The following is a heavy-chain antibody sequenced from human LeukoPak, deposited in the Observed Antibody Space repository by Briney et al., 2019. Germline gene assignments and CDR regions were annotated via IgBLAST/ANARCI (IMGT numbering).Heavy chain of an antibody. J-gene: IGHJ4*02. CDR2: ISSSSSYI. CDR3: ARDNRHGGGSSYIPPGWAVAGPGLDY. Sequence: PGGSLRLSCAASGFTFSSYSMNWVRQAPGKGLEWVSSISSSSSYIYYADSVKGRFTISRDNAKNSLYLQMNSLRAEDTAVYYCARDNRHGGGSSYIPPGWAVAGPGLDYWGQGTLVTVSS. CDR1: GFTFSSYS. V-gene: IGHV3-21*01. D-gene: IGHD6-19*01.